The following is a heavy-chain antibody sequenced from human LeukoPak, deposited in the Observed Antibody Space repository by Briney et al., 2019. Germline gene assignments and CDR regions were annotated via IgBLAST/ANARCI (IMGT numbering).Heavy chain of an antibody. J-gene: IGHJ4*02. D-gene: IGHD5-24*01. CDR2: IYYSGST. CDR1: GGSICSYY. V-gene: IGHV4-59*01. Sequence: SETLSLTCTVSGGSICSYYWSWIRKPPGKGVEWIGYIYYSGSTNYNPSLKSRVTISVDTSKNQFSLKLSSVTAADTAVYYCARDGRDGYNFWGQGTLVTVSS. CDR3: ARDGRDGYNF.